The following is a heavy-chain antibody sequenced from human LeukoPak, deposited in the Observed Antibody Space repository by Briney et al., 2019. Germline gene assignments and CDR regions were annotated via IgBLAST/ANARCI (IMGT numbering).Heavy chain of an antibody. CDR3: ARGDYSSSTRCYSCWFDP. D-gene: IGHD2-2*02. CDR1: GGSISSSSYY. J-gene: IGHJ5*02. CDR2: IHHSGST. V-gene: IGHV4-39*07. Sequence: KSSETLSLTCTVSGGSISSSSYYWSWIRQPPGKGLEWIGEIHHSGSTKYNPSLKSRVNIFVDTSKNQFSLKVSSVTAADTAVYYCARGDYSSSTRCYSCWFDPWGQGTLVTVSS.